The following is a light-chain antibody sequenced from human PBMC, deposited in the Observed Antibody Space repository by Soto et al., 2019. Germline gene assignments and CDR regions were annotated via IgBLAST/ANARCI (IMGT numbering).Light chain of an antibody. Sequence: DVQMTQSPSSLSASVGDRVTITCRASQSIVTYLNWYLQKPGKAPKLLIYAASNLQSGVPSRFSGSGSGTDYTLTIASLQPEDFATYYCQQLNGSPWTFGQGTKVAIK. J-gene: IGKJ1*01. CDR1: QSIVTY. CDR2: AAS. CDR3: QQLNGSPWT. V-gene: IGKV1-39*01.